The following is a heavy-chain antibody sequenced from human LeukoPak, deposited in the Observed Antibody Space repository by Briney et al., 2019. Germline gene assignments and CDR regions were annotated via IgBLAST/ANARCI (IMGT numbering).Heavy chain of an antibody. Sequence: PGGSLRLSCAASGFTFSSYWMHWVRQAPGKGLVWVSRINTDGSNTYYAGSVKGRFTISRDNANNLLYLQMNSLRGEDTAVYYCTRDRSRAEDDWGQGTLVTVSS. CDR2: INTDGSNT. J-gene: IGHJ4*02. V-gene: IGHV3-74*01. D-gene: IGHD1-14*01. CDR3: TRDRSRAEDD. CDR1: GFTFSSYW.